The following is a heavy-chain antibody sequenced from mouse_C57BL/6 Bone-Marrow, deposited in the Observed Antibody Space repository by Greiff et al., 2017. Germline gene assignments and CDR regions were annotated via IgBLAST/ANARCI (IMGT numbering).Heavy chain of an antibody. Sequence: VQLQQSGPELVKPGASVKISCKSSGYSFTDYNMNWVKQSNGKSLEWIGVINPNYGTTSYNQKFKGKATLTVDQSSSTAYMQLNSLTSEDAAVYYCARLAGSSYDYAMDYWGQGTSVTVSS. CDR2: INPNYGTT. V-gene: IGHV1-39*01. CDR1: GYSFTDYN. D-gene: IGHD1-1*01. J-gene: IGHJ4*01. CDR3: ARLAGSSYDYAMDY.